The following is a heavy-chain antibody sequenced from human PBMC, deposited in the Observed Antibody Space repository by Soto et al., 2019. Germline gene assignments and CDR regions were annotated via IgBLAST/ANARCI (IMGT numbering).Heavy chain of an antibody. CDR1: GDSMTSSDW. J-gene: IGHJ4*02. CDR2: IHYSGDI. D-gene: IGHD3-22*01. CDR3: VCNGYYSLEY. Sequence: QVQLQESGPGLVKPSGTLSLTCAVSGDSMTSSDWWSWVRQAPGKGLEWIGEIHYSGDINYDPFLRSRVTISVDRSKNQFSLNLSSVTAADTAVYFCVCNGYYSLEYWGQGTLVIVSP. V-gene: IGHV4-4*02.